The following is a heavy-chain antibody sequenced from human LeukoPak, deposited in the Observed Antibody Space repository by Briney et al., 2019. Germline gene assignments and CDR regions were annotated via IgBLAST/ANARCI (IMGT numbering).Heavy chain of an antibody. CDR3: ARSYYDILNWFDP. Sequence: PGGSLRLSCAASGFTVSSNYMSWVRQAPGKGLEWVSVIYSGGSTYYADSVKGRFTISRDNSKNTLYLQMNSLRAEDTAVYYCARSYYDILNWFDPWGQGTLVTVSS. D-gene: IGHD3-9*01. CDR2: IYSGGST. CDR1: GFTVSSNY. V-gene: IGHV3-66*01. J-gene: IGHJ5*02.